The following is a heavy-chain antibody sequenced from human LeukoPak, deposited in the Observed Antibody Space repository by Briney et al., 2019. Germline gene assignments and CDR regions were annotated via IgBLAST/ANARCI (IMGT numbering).Heavy chain of an antibody. V-gene: IGHV1-3*01. CDR3: ARGGVAVAGFRGDWFDP. CDR2: INAGNGNT. D-gene: IGHD6-19*01. CDR1: GYTFTSYA. J-gene: IGHJ5*02. Sequence: ASVKVSCKASGYTFTSYAIHWVRQAPGQRLEWMGWINAGNGNTKYSQKFQGRVTMTTDTSTSTAYMELRSLRSDDTAVYYCARGGVAVAGFRGDWFDPWGQGTLVTVSS.